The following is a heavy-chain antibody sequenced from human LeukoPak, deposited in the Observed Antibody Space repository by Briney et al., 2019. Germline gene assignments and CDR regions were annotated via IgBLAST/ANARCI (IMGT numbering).Heavy chain of an antibody. J-gene: IGHJ5*02. CDR3: ARDRITMMSWFDP. V-gene: IGHV4-59*12. Sequence: SETLSLTCTVSGGSISSYYWSWIRQPPGKGLEWIGYIYYSGSTNYNPSLKSRVTISVDTSKNQFSLKLSSVTAADTAVYYCARDRITMMSWFDPWGQGTLVTVSS. D-gene: IGHD3-22*01. CDR2: IYYSGST. CDR1: GGSISSYY.